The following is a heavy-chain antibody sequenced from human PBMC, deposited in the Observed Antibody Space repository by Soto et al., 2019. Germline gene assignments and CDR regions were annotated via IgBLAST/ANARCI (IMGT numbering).Heavy chain of an antibody. Sequence: GESLKISCAASGFTVSSNYMSWVRQAPGKGLEWVSVIYSGGSTYYADSVKGRFTISRHNSKNTLYLQMNSLRAEDTAVYYCARVSNIGYSSSWTPYYFDYWGQGTLVTVSS. CDR2: IYSGGST. J-gene: IGHJ4*02. V-gene: IGHV3-53*04. CDR3: ARVSNIGYSSSWTPYYFDY. CDR1: GFTVSSNY. D-gene: IGHD6-13*01.